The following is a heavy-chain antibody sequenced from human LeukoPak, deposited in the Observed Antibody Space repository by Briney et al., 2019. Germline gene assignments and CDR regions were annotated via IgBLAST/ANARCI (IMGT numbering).Heavy chain of an antibody. CDR1: GGSFSGYY. Sequence: SETLSLTCAVYGGSFSGYYWSWLRQPPGKGLEWIGEINRSGSTNYNPSLKSRVTISVDTSKNQFSLKLSSVTAADTAVYYCARESVTLFLFDYWGQGTLVTVSS. CDR2: INRSGST. D-gene: IGHD4-17*01. V-gene: IGHV4-34*09. J-gene: IGHJ4*02. CDR3: ARESVTLFLFDY.